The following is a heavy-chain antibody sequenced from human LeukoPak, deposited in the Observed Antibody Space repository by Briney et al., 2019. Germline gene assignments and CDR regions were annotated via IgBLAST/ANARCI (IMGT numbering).Heavy chain of an antibody. CDR3: ARGVAVAGPDRYYYYYYMDV. CDR2: INHSGST. J-gene: IGHJ6*03. Sequence: SSETLSLTCAVYGGSFSGYYWSWIRQPPGKGLEWIGEINHSGSTNYNPSLKSRVTISVDTSKNHFSLKLSSVTAADTAVYYCARGVAVAGPDRYYYYYYMDVWGKGTTVTVSS. D-gene: IGHD6-19*01. CDR1: GGSFSGYY. V-gene: IGHV4-34*01.